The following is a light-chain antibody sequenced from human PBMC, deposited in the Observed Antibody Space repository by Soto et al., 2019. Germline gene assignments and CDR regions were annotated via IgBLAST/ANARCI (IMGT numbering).Light chain of an antibody. CDR3: QQYGSSPPWT. CDR2: GAS. CDR1: QSVSSSY. J-gene: IGKJ1*01. Sequence: EIVLTQSPGTLSLSPGERGTLSCRAXQSVSSSYLAWYQQKPGQAPRLLIYGASSRATGIPDRFSGSGSGTDFTLTISRLEPEDFAVYYCQQYGSSPPWTFGQGTKVDIK. V-gene: IGKV3-20*01.